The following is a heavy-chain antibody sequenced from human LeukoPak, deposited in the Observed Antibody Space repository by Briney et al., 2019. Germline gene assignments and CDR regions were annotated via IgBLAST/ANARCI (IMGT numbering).Heavy chain of an antibody. J-gene: IGHJ4*02. Sequence: TSETLSLTYTVSGGSISSSGYYWGWIRQPPGKGLEWIGSIYYSGSTYYNPSLKSRITISVDTSKNQFSLKLSSVTAADTAVYYCARPLRSGSYAYLYWGQGTLVTVSS. CDR2: IYYSGST. V-gene: IGHV4-39*01. CDR1: GGSISSSGYY. D-gene: IGHD3-22*01. CDR3: ARPLRSGSYAYLY.